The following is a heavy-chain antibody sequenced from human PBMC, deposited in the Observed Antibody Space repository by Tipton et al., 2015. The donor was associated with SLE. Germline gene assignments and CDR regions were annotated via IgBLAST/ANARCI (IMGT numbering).Heavy chain of an antibody. Sequence: LRLSCAVYGGSFSSYYWSWIRQPPGKGLEWIGYIYYSGSTYYNPSLKSRVTISVDTSKNQFSLKLSSVTAADTAVYYCARGRDPWDAFDIWGQGTMVTVSS. D-gene: IGHD2-21*02. CDR1: GGSFSSYY. CDR3: ARGRDPWDAFDI. CDR2: IYYSGST. J-gene: IGHJ3*02. V-gene: IGHV4-59*01.